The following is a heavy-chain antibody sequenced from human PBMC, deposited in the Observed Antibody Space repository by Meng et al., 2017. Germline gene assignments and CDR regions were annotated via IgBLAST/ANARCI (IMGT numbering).Heavy chain of an antibody. CDR3: ARGYYGSGLFDP. CDR1: GYTFTSYD. V-gene: IGHV1-8*03. CDR2: MNPNSGNT. D-gene: IGHD3-10*01. Sequence: QGQLVQSGAEVKQPGGSVKVSCKASGYTFTSYDINWVRQATGQGLEWMGWMNPNSGNTGYAQKFQGRVTITRNTSISTAYMELSSLRSEDTAVYYCARGYYGSGLFDPWGQGTLVTVSS. J-gene: IGHJ5*02.